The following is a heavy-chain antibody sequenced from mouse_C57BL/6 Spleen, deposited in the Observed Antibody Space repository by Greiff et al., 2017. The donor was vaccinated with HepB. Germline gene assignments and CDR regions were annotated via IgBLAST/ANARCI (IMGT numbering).Heavy chain of an antibody. D-gene: IGHD6-2*01. CDR3: AREASNYGYFDV. CDR1: GFTFSSYA. CDR2: ISDGGSYT. Sequence: DVMLVESGGGLVKPGGSLKLSCAASGFTFSSYAMSWVRQTPEKRLEWVATISDGGSYTYYPDNVKGRFTISRDNAKNNLYLQMSHLKSEDTAMYYCAREASNYGYFDVWGTGTTVTVSS. J-gene: IGHJ1*03. V-gene: IGHV5-4*01.